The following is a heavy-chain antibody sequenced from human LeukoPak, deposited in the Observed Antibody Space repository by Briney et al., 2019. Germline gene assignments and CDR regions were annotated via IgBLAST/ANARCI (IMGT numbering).Heavy chain of an antibody. Sequence: SQTLSLTRAISGDSVSSNSATWSWMRQSPSRGLEWLGRTYYRSKWYTDYAVSVKSRITINPDTSKNQFSLQLNSVTPEDTAVYYCARVDTGGKYFDFWGQGTLVTVSS. V-gene: IGHV6-1*01. CDR1: GDSVSSNSAT. CDR2: TYYRSKWYT. CDR3: ARVDTGGKYFDF. D-gene: IGHD2-8*02. J-gene: IGHJ4*02.